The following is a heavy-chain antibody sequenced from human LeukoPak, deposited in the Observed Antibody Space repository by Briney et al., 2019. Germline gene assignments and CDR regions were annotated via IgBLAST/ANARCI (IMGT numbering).Heavy chain of an antibody. V-gene: IGHV3-30*03. CDR3: ARDWAAGLDAFDI. D-gene: IGHD6-25*01. CDR1: GFTFTSYG. J-gene: IGHJ3*02. Sequence: PGRSLRLSCAASGFTFTSYGMHWVRQAPGKGLEWLAVTSYDGSSIDYADSVKGRLTVSRDNSKNTLYLLMNSLRPEDTAVYYCARDWAAGLDAFDIWGQGTMVTVSS. CDR2: TSYDGSSI.